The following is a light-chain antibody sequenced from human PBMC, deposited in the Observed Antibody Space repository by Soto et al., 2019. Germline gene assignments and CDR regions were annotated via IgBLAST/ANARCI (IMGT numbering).Light chain of an antibody. CDR1: SSNIGANYD. J-gene: IGLJ1*01. V-gene: IGLV1-40*01. CDR2: GNI. CDR3: QSYDSRLTGYV. Sequence: QCVLTQPPSVSGAPGQRVTISCTGSSSNIGANYDVNWYQLLPGTAPKLLIHGNINRPSGVPDRFSGSKSGTSASLAITGLQAEDEADYYCQSYDSRLTGYVFGSGTKLTVL.